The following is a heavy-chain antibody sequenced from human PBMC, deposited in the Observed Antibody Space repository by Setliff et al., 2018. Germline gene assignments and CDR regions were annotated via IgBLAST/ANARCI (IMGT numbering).Heavy chain of an antibody. D-gene: IGHD3-10*01. CDR1: GFTFSRYW. CDR2: IKQDGSEK. J-gene: IGHJ5*02. V-gene: IGHV3-7*01. Sequence: PGGSLRLSCAASGFTFSRYWMSWVRQAPGKGLEWVANIKQDGSEKYYVDSVKGRFTISRDNAKNSLYLQMNSLRAEDTAVYFCAGVLRDYYGSGSYYNWFDPWGQGTLVTVSS. CDR3: AGVLRDYYGSGSYYNWFDP.